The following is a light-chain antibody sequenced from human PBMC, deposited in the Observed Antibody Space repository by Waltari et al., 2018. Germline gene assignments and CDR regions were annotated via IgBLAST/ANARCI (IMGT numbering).Light chain of an antibody. J-gene: IGLJ1*01. Sequence: QSVLTQPPSASGTPGQRVTISCSGSSSNIGRDNVYWYQQPPGTAPKLLIYKNSQRPSGVPDRFSGSKSGTSASLAISGLQSEDEADYYCVAWDNSLNGYVFGTGTKVTVL. CDR1: SSNIGRDN. V-gene: IGLV1-44*01. CDR3: VAWDNSLNGYV. CDR2: KNS.